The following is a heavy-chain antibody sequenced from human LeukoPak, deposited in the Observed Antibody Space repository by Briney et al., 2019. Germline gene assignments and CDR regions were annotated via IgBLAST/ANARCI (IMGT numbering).Heavy chain of an antibody. V-gene: IGHV3-21*01. J-gene: IGHJ4*02. D-gene: IGHD6-19*01. CDR3: ARYNSGWNDY. CDR1: GFTFSSFN. CDR2: ISSTSSLI. Sequence: GGSLRLSCAASGFTFSSFNMNWVRQAPGKGLEWVSSISSTSSLIWYADSLKGRFTISRDNAKNSLYLQMDSLRVEDTAVYYCARYNSGWNDYWGQGTLVTVSS.